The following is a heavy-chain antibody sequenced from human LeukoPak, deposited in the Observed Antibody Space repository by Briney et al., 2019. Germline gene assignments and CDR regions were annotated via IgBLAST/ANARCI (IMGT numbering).Heavy chain of an antibody. CDR2: ISWSSGII. J-gene: IGHJ3*02. V-gene: IGHV3-9*01. CDR3: AKDTGRPTDAITMEDNAFDI. Sequence: SLRLSCAASGFTFDDHGMHWVRQAPGKGLEWVSGISWSSGIIGYADSVKGRFTISRDNAKNSLYLQIDSLRAEDTALYYCAKDTGRPTDAITMEDNAFDIWGQGTMVTVSS. CDR1: GFTFDDHG. D-gene: IGHD3-3*01.